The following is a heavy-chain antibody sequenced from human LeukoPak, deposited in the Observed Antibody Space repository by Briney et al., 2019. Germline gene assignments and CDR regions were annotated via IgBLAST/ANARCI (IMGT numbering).Heavy chain of an antibody. V-gene: IGHV1-58*01. CDR2: IVVGSGNT. J-gene: IGHJ4*02. D-gene: IGHD1-1*01. Sequence: SVKVSCKASGFTFTSSAVQWVRQARGQGLDGIGWIVVGSGNTNYAQKFQERVTINRDMSTSTAYMELNSLRSEDTAVYYCATDDVTTGTKTALGYWGQGTLVTVSS. CDR3: ATDDVTTGTKTALGY. CDR1: GFTFTSSA.